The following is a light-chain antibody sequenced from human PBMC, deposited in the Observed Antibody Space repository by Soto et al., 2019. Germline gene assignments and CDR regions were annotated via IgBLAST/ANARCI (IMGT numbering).Light chain of an antibody. Sequence: DIVLAQSPGTLSLSPGETATLSCRASQSVTGSLAWYQQKPGQAPWLLISGATSRAIGVPDRFSGSGSGTDFTLTISRLEHEDFEVYSCQQYGSSPGTFGQGTKVDIK. CDR1: QSVTGS. V-gene: IGKV3-20*01. J-gene: IGKJ1*01. CDR3: QQYGSSPGT. CDR2: GAT.